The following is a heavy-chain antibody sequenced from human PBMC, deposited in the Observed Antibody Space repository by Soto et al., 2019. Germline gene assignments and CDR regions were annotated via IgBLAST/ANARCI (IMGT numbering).Heavy chain of an antibody. J-gene: IGHJ4*02. CDR3: ATAYYDSSGYYSNFDY. V-gene: IGHV4-30-4*01. CDR2: IYYSGST. D-gene: IGHD3-22*01. CDR1: GGSISSGDYY. Sequence: QVQLQESGPGLVKPSQTLSLTCTVSGGSISSGDYYWSWIRQPPGKGLEGFGYIYYSGSTYYNPSLKSRVTISVDPSKNQFSLKLSSVTAADTAVYYCATAYYDSSGYYSNFDYWGQGTLVTVSS.